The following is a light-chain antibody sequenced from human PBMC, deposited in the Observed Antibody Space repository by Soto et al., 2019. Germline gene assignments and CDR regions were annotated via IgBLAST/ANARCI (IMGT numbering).Light chain of an antibody. CDR1: SSDVGGYNY. CDR3: SSYEGGSYV. V-gene: IGLV2-8*01. J-gene: IGLJ1*01. Sequence: QSALTQPPSASGSPGQSVTISCTGTSSDVGGYNYVSWYQQHPGKAPKLMTYEVSKRPSGVPDRFSGSKSGNTASLTVSGLQAEDEADYYCSSYEGGSYVFGTGTKVTVL. CDR2: EVS.